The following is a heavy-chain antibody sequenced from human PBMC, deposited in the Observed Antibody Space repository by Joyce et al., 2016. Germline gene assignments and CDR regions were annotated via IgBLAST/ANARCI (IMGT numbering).Heavy chain of an antibody. CDR1: GFPFSDCR. CDR2: IWFYGTNK. CDR3: ARDVPAYRKAFDV. Sequence: QVHLVESGGGVVQPGRSLRRACAASGFPFSDCRMYWVREAAGKGLEVGAIIWFYGTNKYYADSVKGRFTISRDNSKNTLYLQMNSLRADDTGVYYCARDVPAYRKAFDVWGQGTLVTVSP. J-gene: IGHJ3*01. D-gene: IGHD1-14*01. V-gene: IGHV3-33*01.